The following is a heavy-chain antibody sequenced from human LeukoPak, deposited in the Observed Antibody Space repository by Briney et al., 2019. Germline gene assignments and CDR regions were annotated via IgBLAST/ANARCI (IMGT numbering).Heavy chain of an antibody. J-gene: IGHJ4*02. Sequence: ASVKVSCKASGGTFSSYAISWVRQAPGQGLEWMGGIIPIFGTANYAQKFQGRVTITADESTSTAYMELSSLRSEDTAVYYCAREGRLIAAAHDTPNSFDYWGQGTLVTVSS. V-gene: IGHV1-69*13. CDR2: IIPIFGTA. CDR3: AREGRLIAAAHDTPNSFDY. D-gene: IGHD6-13*01. CDR1: GGTFSSYA.